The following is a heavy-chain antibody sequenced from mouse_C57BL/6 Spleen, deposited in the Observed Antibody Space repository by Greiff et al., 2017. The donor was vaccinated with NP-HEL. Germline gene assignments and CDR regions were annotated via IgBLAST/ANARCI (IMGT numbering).Heavy chain of an antibody. CDR3: ARDSSGFYYAMDY. J-gene: IGHJ4*01. Sequence: QVQLQQPGTGLVKPGASVKLSCTASGYTFTSYWMHWVRQRPGQGLEWIGNINPSNGGTNYNEKFKSKATLTVDKSYSTTYMQLSSLTSEDSAVYYCARDSSGFYYAMDYWGQGTSVTVYS. V-gene: IGHV1-53*01. CDR1: GYTFTSYW. CDR2: INPSNGGT. D-gene: IGHD3-2*02.